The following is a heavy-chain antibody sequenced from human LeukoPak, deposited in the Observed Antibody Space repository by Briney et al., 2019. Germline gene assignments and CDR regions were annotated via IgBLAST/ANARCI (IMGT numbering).Heavy chain of an antibody. CDR2: ISSSGSDT. J-gene: IGHJ4*02. D-gene: IGHD2-21*01. Sequence: PGGSLRLXCAASIFTFRDRFMSWLRQPPGKGLEWVSYISSSGSDTYYSDSVKGRFTVSRDNAQHSLFLQMNSLRAEDTAVYYCATAPTEDGDGSSPGYWGQGTLVTVSS. CDR3: ATAPTEDGDGSSPGY. V-gene: IGHV3-11*04. CDR1: IFTFRDRF.